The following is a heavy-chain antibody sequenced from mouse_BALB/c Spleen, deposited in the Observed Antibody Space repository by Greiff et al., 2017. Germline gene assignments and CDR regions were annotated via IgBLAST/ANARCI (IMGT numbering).Heavy chain of an antibody. CDR2: ISSGSSTI. J-gene: IGHJ2*01. CDR1: GFTFSSFG. Sequence: EVMLVESGGGLVQPGGSRKLSCAASGFTFSSFGMHWVRQAPEKGLEWVAYISSGSSTIYYADTVKGRFTISRDNPKNTLFLQMTSLRSEDTAMYYCARSAFYYLYYFDYWGQGTTLTVSS. V-gene: IGHV5-17*02. D-gene: IGHD1-1*01. CDR3: ARSAFYYLYYFDY.